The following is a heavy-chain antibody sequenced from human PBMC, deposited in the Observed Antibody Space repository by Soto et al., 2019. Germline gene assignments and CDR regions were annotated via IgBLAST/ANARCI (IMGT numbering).Heavy chain of an antibody. Sequence: SETLSLTCTVSGGCISSGGYYWSWIRQDPGKGREWLGYIYYSGSTYYNPSLKSRVTTSVDTSKNQFSMKLRSVTAADTDVYYCARGPMDYYDSSGYYYLSYFDYWGQGTLVTSPQ. J-gene: IGHJ4*02. CDR3: ARGPMDYYDSSGYYYLSYFDY. CDR2: IYYSGST. D-gene: IGHD3-22*01. CDR1: GGCISSGGYY. V-gene: IGHV4-31*03.